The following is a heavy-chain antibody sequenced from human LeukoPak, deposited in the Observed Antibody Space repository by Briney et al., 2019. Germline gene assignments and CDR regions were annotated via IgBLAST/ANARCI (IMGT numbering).Heavy chain of an antibody. V-gene: IGHV3-15*01. Sequence: GGSLRLSCAASGFTFSNAWMSWVRQVPGKGLEWVGCIKRKHEGGAIAYEAAVKGRFTVARDATKTTLYLQMDSQKSEDTAVYYCTTYDYGDNYFFYGMDVWGHGTTVTVS. D-gene: IGHD4-17*01. CDR2: IKRKHEGGAI. CDR1: GFTFSNAW. CDR3: TTYDYGDNYFFYGMDV. J-gene: IGHJ6*02.